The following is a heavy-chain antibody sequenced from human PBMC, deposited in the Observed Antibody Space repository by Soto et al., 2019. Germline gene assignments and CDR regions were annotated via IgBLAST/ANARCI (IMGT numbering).Heavy chain of an antibody. CDR2: FDPEDGET. J-gene: IGHJ4*02. CDR1: GYTLTELS. CDR3: ARPDIPTRSTDYDPPFDL. V-gene: IGHV1-24*01. Sequence: ASVKVSCKVSGYTLTELSMHWVRQAPGKGLEWMGGFDPEDGETIYAQKFQGRVTMTEDTSTDTAYLQWNSLKASDTAIYYCARPDIPTRSTDYDPPFDLWGQGTLVTVSS. D-gene: IGHD3-16*01.